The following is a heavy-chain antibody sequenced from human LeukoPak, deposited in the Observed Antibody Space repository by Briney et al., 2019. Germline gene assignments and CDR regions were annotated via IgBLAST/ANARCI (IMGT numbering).Heavy chain of an antibody. V-gene: IGHV5-51*01. D-gene: IGHD1-26*01. Sequence: GEPLKISCKGSGYSFTSSWIGWVRQMPGKGLEWVGIIYPGDSDTRYSPSFQGQVTISADKSITTAYLQWSSLKASDTAMYYCARRHHEWELLDYWGQGTLVTVSS. CDR1: GYSFTSSW. J-gene: IGHJ4*02. CDR3: ARRHHEWELLDY. CDR2: IYPGDSDT.